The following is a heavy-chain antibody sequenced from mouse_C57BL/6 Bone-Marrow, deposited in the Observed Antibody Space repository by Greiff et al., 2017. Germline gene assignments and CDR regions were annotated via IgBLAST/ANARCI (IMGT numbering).Heavy chain of an antibody. Sequence: VQLQQPGAELVKPGASVKLSCKASGYTFTNYWMHWVKQRPGQGLEWIGMMHPNGGSPDYNEKFKSEATLSVDKSSRQAYMELSCLTSEDSAVYYCARSYDYDDYTMDYWGQGTSVTVSS. J-gene: IGHJ4*01. CDR3: ARSYDYDDYTMDY. V-gene: IGHV1-64*01. D-gene: IGHD2-4*01. CDR1: GYTFTNYW. CDR2: MHPNGGSP.